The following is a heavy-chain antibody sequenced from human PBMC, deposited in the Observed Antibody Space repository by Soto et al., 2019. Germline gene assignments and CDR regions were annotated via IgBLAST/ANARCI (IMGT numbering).Heavy chain of an antibody. Sequence: QTLLHTCGVSVDCVSTISGVSNWFRQSPSGGLEWLGRTYYRSKWYNDYAPSVRSRITFNPDTSENQLSLQLNSVTSEDTAVYFCARSLGGFDYWGQGTLVTVYS. CDR1: VDCVSTISGV. V-gene: IGHV6-1*01. CDR2: TYYRSKWYN. J-gene: IGHJ4*02. CDR3: ARSLGGFDY. D-gene: IGHD3-16*01.